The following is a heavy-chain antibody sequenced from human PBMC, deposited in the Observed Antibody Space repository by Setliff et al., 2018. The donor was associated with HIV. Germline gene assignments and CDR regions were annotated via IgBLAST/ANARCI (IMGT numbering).Heavy chain of an antibody. CDR3: AKDPNSSWHVGFYNYGMEV. D-gene: IGHD6-13*01. CDR2: IRYDATDK. CDR1: GFTFSRYG. J-gene: IGHJ6*02. Sequence: PGGSLRLSCAASGFTFSRYGMHWVRQAPGKGLEWVAFIRYDATDKYYAESVRGRFTISRDYSRNTLYLQMNSLRAEDSAVYYCAKDPNSSWHVGFYNYGMEVWGQGTTVTVSS. V-gene: IGHV3-30*02.